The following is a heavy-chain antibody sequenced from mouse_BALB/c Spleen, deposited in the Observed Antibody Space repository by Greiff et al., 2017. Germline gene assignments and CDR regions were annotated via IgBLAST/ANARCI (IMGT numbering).Heavy chain of an antibody. CDR2: ISNGGGST. CDR1: GFTFSSYT. CDR3: ARNYYRYDWFAY. V-gene: IGHV5-12-2*01. D-gene: IGHD2-14*01. Sequence: EVKVVESGGGLVQPGGSLKLSCAASGFTFSSYTMSWVRQTPEKRLEWVAYISNGGGSTYYPDTVKGRFTISRDNAKNTLYLQMSSLKSEDTAMYYCARNYYRYDWFAYWGQGTLVTVSA. J-gene: IGHJ3*01.